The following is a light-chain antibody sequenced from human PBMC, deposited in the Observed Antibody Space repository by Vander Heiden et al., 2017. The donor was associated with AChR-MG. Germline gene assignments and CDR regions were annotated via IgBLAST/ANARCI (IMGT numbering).Light chain of an antibody. J-gene: IGLJ2*01. CDR3: AAWDDSLSGLV. Sequence: QSVLTQPPSASGTPGPRVTISCSGRSSNIGSNTVDWYQELPGTAPKLLIYANNLRPSGVPDRFSGSKSGTSASLAISGLQSEDEADYYCAAWDDSLSGLVFGGGTKLTVL. CDR1: SSNIGSNT. CDR2: ANN. V-gene: IGLV1-44*01.